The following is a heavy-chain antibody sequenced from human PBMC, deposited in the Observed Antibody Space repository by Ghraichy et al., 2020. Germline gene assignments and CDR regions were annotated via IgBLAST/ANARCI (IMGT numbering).Heavy chain of an antibody. CDR1: GFTLSNYA. D-gene: IGHD2-15*01. J-gene: IGHJ6*02. CDR2: ITITGTTM. Sequence: LSLTCAASGFTLSNYAMNWVRQAPGKGLEWVSYITITGTTMYYSDSVMGRFTLSRDSAKNSLFLQMNSLRDEDTALYYCAPDLGYCSSGTCYPYYYSGMDVWGHGAMVTVSS. CDR3: APDLGYCSSGTCYPYYYSGMDV. V-gene: IGHV3-48*02.